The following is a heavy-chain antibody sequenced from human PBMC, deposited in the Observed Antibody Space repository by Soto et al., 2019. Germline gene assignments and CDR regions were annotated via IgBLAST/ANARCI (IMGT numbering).Heavy chain of an antibody. CDR3: ARLRVDVTTGARYGMDV. CDR2: INHGGST. CDR1: GGSFSAYH. V-gene: IGHV4-34*01. D-gene: IGHD3-3*01. J-gene: IGHJ6*02. Sequence: PSETLSLTCAVYGGSFSAYHWSWIRQSPGKGLEWIGEINHGGSTNYNPSLKSRVTISVDTSKNQFSLKVNSVTAADTARYYCARLRVDVTTGARYGMDVWGQGTTVTVSS.